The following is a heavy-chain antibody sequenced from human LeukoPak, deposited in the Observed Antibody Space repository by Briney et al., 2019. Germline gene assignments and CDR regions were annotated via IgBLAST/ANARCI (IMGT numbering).Heavy chain of an antibody. CDR1: GFTFDDYA. J-gene: IGHJ5*02. D-gene: IGHD3-3*01. V-gene: IGHV3-9*01. Sequence: GRSLRLSCAASGFTFDDYAMHWVRQAPGKGLEWVSGISWNSGSIGYADSVKGRFTISRDNAKNSLYLQMNSLRAEDTALYYCAKDFYDFWSGKGSWFDPWGQGTLVTVSP. CDR2: ISWNSGSI. CDR3: AKDFYDFWSGKGSWFDP.